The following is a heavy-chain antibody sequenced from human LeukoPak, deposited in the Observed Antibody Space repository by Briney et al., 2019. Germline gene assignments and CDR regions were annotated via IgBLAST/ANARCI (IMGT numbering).Heavy chain of an antibody. CDR2: IYYSGST. CDR3: ARDRTGYSSGWYYRIFDY. J-gene: IGHJ4*02. V-gene: IGHV4-59*01. Sequence: SSETLSLTCTVSGGSISSYYWSWIRQPPGKGLEWIGYIYYSGSTNYNPSLKSRVTISVDTSKNQFSLKLSSVTAADTAVYYCARDRTGYSSGWYYRIFDYWGQGTLVTVSS. D-gene: IGHD6-19*01. CDR1: GGSISSYY.